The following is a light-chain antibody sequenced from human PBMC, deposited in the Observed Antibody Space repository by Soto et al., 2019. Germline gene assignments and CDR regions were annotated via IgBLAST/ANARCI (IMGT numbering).Light chain of an antibody. CDR2: EVS. V-gene: IGLV2-8*01. J-gene: IGLJ2*01. CDR1: SSDVGAYNY. CDR3: SSNAGSNNLI. Sequence: QSVLTQPPSASGSPGQSVTISCTGTSSDVGAYNYVSWYQQHPGKAPKLMIYEVSKRPSGVPDRFSGSKSGNTASLTVSGLQAEDEADYYCSSNAGSNNLIFGGGTKLTVL.